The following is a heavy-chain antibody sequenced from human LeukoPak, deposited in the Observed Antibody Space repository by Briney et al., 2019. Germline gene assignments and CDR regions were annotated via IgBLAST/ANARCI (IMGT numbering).Heavy chain of an antibody. CDR2: IDYSGST. D-gene: IGHD6-19*01. CDR1: GGSISSYY. CDR3: ARGGDGWYVVDY. J-gene: IGHJ4*02. Sequence: SETLSLTCTVSGGSISSYYWNWIRQSPGKGLEWIAYIDYSGSTYYNPSLKSRATISRDTSKNQFSLKLTSVTAADTAVYYCARGGDGWYVVDYWGQGTLVTVSS. V-gene: IGHV4-59*08.